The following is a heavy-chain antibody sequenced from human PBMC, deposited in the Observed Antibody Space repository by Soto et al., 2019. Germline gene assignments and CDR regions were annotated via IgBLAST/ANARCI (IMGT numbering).Heavy chain of an antibody. Sequence: SVKVSCKASGYTFTSYGISWVRQAPGQGLEWVGGIIPIFGTANYAQKFQGRVTITADESTSTAYMELSSLRSEHTAVYYCAFWSGYYHYYYYPGMDVWGQGTTATVSS. D-gene: IGHD3-3*01. CDR2: IIPIFGTA. V-gene: IGHV1-69*13. J-gene: IGHJ6*02. CDR1: GYTFTSYG. CDR3: AFWSGYYHYYYYPGMDV.